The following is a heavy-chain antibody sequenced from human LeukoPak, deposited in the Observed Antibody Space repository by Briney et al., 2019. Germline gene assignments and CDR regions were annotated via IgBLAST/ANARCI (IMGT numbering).Heavy chain of an antibody. CDR2: ISSSSSTI. V-gene: IGHV3-48*02. Sequence: GGSLRLSCAASGFTFSSYIMNWVRQAPGKGLEWVSYISSSSSTIYYADSVKGRFTISRDNAKNSLYLQINSLRDEDTAVYYCARGGIAAAGSFDYWGQGTLVTVSS. CDR3: ARGGIAAAGSFDY. CDR1: GFTFSSYI. J-gene: IGHJ4*02. D-gene: IGHD6-13*01.